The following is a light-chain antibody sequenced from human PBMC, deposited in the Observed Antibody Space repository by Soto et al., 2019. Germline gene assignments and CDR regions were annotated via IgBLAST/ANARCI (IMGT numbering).Light chain of an antibody. V-gene: IGLV2-14*01. Sequence: QSALTQPASVSGSPGQSITISCTGTSSDVGGYNYVSWYQQHPGKAPKLMIYEVSNRPSGVSNRFSGSKPGNTASLTISGLQAEDEADYYCNSYTSSSTYVFGAGTKLTVL. CDR3: NSYTSSSTYV. CDR2: EVS. CDR1: SSDVGGYNY. J-gene: IGLJ1*01.